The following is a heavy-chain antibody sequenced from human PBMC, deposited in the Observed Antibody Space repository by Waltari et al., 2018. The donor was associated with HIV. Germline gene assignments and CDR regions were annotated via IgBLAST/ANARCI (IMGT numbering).Heavy chain of an antibody. J-gene: IGHJ4*02. D-gene: IGHD2-21*02. CDR2: IWYDGSNK. CDR3: AREDLLYCGGDCYPGDY. V-gene: IGHV3-33*01. CDR1: GFTFSSYG. Sequence: QLQLVESGGGVVQPGRSLRLSCAASGFTFSSYGLHWARQAPGKGLEWVAVIWYDGSNKYYADSVKGRFTISRDNSKNTLYLQMNSLRAEDTAVYYCAREDLLYCGGDCYPGDYWGQGTLVTVSS.